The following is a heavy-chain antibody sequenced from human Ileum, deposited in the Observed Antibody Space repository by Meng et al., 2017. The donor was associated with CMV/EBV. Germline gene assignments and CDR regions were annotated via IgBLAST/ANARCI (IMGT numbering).Heavy chain of an antibody. CDR2: INPNTGGT. V-gene: IGHV1-2*02. D-gene: IGHD3-10*01. J-gene: IGHJ4*02. CDR3: ACLSGSYSLG. CDR1: GYTFTGHY. Sequence: QVQVVQSGAEVKKPGAPVKVHCKTSGYTFTGHYIHWVRQAPGQGLEWMGWINPNTGGTNYAQNFQGRVTMTRDTSISTTYMEVNSLRSDDTAVFYCACLSGSYSLGWGQGTLVTVSS.